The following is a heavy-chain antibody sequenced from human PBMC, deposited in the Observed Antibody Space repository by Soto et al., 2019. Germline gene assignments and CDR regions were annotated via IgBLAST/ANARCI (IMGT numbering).Heavy chain of an antibody. CDR3: AHYDSSGYFSHFDS. CDR1: GFSLTTTGVG. J-gene: IGHJ4*02. CDR2: VYWNDER. D-gene: IGHD3-22*01. Sequence: IALQESGPTVVRPTQTLTLTCTFSGFSLTTTGVGVGWIRHAPGKALEWLAMVYWNDERRYSPTLKSRLTITKDTSKNQVVLTMTYMDPVDTATYFCAHYDSSGYFSHFDSWGQGTLVTVSS. V-gene: IGHV2-5*01.